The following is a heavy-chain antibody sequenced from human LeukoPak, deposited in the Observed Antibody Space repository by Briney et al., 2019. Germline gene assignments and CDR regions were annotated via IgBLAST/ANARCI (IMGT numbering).Heavy chain of an antibody. V-gene: IGHV4-30-2*01. CDR3: ARAYGGNSSPWHFDY. CDR2: IYHSGST. J-gene: IGHJ4*02. CDR1: GGSISSGGYS. Sequence: SQTLSLTCGVSGGSISSGGYSWSWIRQPPGKGLEWIGYIYHSGSTYYNPSLKSRATISVDRSKNQFSLKLSSVTAADTAVYYCARAYGGNSSPWHFDYWGQGTLVTVSS. D-gene: IGHD4-23*01.